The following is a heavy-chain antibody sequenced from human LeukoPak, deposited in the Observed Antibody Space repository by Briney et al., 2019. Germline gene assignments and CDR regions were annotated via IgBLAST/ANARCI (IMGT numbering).Heavy chain of an antibody. CDR2: INPNTSST. V-gene: IGHV1-2*02. J-gene: IGHJ4*02. CDR1: GFTFSSHC. CDR3: VRDDYAD. Sequence: EASVKLSCKAYGFTFSSHCMHWVRQAPGQGLEWMGCINPNTSSTNYAEYFQGRFTVTRDTSISTAYMELSRLRSDDTAVYYCVRDDYADWGQGSLVTVSS. D-gene: IGHD4-17*01.